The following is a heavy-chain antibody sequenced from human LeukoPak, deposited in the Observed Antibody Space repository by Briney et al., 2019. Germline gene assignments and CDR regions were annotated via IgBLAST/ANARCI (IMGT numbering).Heavy chain of an antibody. D-gene: IGHD3-22*01. CDR2: IWYDGSNK. J-gene: IGHJ1*01. Sequence: GGSLRLSCAASGFTFSSYGMHWVRQAPGKGLEWVAVIWYDGSNKYYADSVKGRFTISRDNSKNTLYLQMNSLRAEDTAVYYCAKGPMIVVVNPPVGYFQHWGQGTLVTVSS. CDR3: AKGPMIVVVNPPVGYFQH. V-gene: IGHV3-33*06. CDR1: GFTFSSYG.